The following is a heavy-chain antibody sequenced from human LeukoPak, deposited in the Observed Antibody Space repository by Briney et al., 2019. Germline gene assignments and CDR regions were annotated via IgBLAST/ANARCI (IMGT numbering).Heavy chain of an antibody. D-gene: IGHD1-26*01. CDR1: GFTFSSNW. CDR3: VRDLGGRSGH. V-gene: IGHV3-74*01. J-gene: IGHJ4*02. Sequence: GGSLRLTYAASGFTFSSNWMHWVRQAPGKGLVWVSRINEDGSTTNYADSVKGRSTIFRDNAKNTLYLQMNSLRAEDTAVYYCVRDLGGRSGHWGQGTLVTVSS. CDR2: INEDGSTT.